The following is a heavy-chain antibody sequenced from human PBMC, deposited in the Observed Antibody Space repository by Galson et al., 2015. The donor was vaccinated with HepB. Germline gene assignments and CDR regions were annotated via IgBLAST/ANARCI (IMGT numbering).Heavy chain of an antibody. CDR1: GYTFTSYW. V-gene: IGHV5-10-1*01. Sequence: QSGAEVKKPGESLRISCTGSGYTFTSYWISWVRQMPGKGLEWTGRIDPSDSYTNYSPSFQGHVTISADKSISTAYLQWSSLKASDTAMYYCARHEGPYFDWFPWGQGTLVTVSS. CDR3: ARHEGPYFDWFP. D-gene: IGHD3-9*01. CDR2: IDPSDSYT. J-gene: IGHJ5*02.